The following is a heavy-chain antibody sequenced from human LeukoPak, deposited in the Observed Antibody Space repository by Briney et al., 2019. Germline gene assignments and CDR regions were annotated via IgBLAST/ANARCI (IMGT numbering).Heavy chain of an antibody. CDR2: IYSSGST. J-gene: IGHJ4*02. CDR3: ARGGSRQYEYYDFWSGYGPLDY. V-gene: IGHV3-53*01. Sequence: GGSLRHSCAASGYTVSSNYMSWVRQAPGKGLEWVSVIYSSGSTYYADSVKGRFTISRDNSKNTLYLQMNSLRAEDTAVYYCARGGSRQYEYYDFWSGYGPLDYWGQGTLVTVSS. D-gene: IGHD3-3*01. CDR1: GYTVSSNY.